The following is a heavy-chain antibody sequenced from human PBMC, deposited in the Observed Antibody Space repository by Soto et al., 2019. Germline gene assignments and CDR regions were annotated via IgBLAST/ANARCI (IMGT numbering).Heavy chain of an antibody. CDR3: ATDSAGRGPFDP. CDR1: GGSFGTNY. Sequence: SETLSLTCTISGGSFGTNYWSWIRQAPGKGLEWIGYTYYTGSTKYNPSLKSRATISVDTSNNQFSLTLNSAAVADTAVYYCATDSAGRGPFDPWGQGILVTVSS. CDR2: TYYTGST. V-gene: IGHV4-59*13. D-gene: IGHD3-10*01. J-gene: IGHJ5*01.